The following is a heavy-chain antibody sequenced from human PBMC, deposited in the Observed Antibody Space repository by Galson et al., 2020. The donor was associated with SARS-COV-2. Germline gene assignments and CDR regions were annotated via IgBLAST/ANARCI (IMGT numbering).Heavy chain of an antibody. D-gene: IGHD3-10*01. CDR2: IYSSGST. CDR3: ARAYGSGSLFIKGNWFDP. CDR1: GGSISSGDNY. J-gene: IGHJ5*02. Sequence: ASETLSLTCTVSGGSISSGDNYWSWIRQHPGKGLEWIAYIYSSGSTYYNPSLESRVSISLDTSKNQFSLHLSSVTAADTAVYYCARAYGSGSLFIKGNWFDPWGQGTLVTVSS. V-gene: IGHV4-31*03.